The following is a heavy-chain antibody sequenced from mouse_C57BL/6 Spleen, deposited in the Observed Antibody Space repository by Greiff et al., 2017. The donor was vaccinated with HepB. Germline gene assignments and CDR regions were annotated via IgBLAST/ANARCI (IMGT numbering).Heavy chain of an antibody. V-gene: IGHV1-59*01. J-gene: IGHJ2*01. CDR3: AKNGFYYGSSYADY. CDR2: IDPSDSYT. Sequence: VQLQQPGAELVRPGTSVKLSCKASGYTFTSYWMHWVKQRPGQGLEWIGVIDPSDSYTNYNQKFKGKATLTVDTSSSTAYMQLSSLTSEDSAVYYCAKNGFYYGSSYADYWGQGTTLTVSS. D-gene: IGHD1-1*01. CDR1: GYTFTSYW.